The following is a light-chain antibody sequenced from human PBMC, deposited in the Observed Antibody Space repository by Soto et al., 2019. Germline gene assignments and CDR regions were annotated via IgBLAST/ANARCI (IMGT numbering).Light chain of an antibody. Sequence: EIVLTQSPATLSLSPGERATLSCRASQSVSSYLAWYQQKPGQAPRLLIYDASNRATGIPARFSGSGSGTDFTFTISSLEPEDFAVYYCQQRSIWPYNTFGQGTKLEIK. CDR2: DAS. CDR3: QQRSIWPYNT. V-gene: IGKV3-11*01. CDR1: QSVSSY. J-gene: IGKJ2*01.